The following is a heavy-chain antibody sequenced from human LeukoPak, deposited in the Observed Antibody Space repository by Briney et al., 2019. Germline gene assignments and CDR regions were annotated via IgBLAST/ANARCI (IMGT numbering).Heavy chain of an antibody. CDR1: GFTFSSYA. CDR3: APGTGGY. D-gene: IGHD1-1*01. Sequence: GGSLRLSCAASGFTFSSYAMSWVRQAPGKGLEWVSSISNSGGRTFYTDSVKGRFTISRDNSKNTLYLQMNSLRAEDTAVYYCAPGTGGYWGQGTLVTVSS. CDR2: ISNSGGRT. V-gene: IGHV3-23*01. J-gene: IGHJ4*02.